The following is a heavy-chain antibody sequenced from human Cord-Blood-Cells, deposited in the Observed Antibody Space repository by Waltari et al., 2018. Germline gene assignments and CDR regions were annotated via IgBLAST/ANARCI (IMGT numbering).Heavy chain of an antibody. D-gene: IGHD2-8*01. CDR2: IIPIVGTA. CDR3: ASGYCTNGGCYDAFDI. Sequence: QVQLVQSGAEVQQPGSSLKVSCKASGDPFSRSAISWVRLAPGQGLEWMGGIIPIVGTANYAQKFQGRVTITADESTGTAYMELSSLRSEVTAVDYCASGYCTNGGCYDAFDIWGQGTMVTVSS. V-gene: IGHV1-69*01. J-gene: IGHJ3*02. CDR1: GDPFSRSA.